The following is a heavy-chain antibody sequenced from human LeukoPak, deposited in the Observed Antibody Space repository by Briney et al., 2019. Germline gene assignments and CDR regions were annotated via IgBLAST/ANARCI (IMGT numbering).Heavy chain of an antibody. V-gene: IGHV3-30-3*01. CDR1: GFTFSSYA. CDR2: ISYDGSNK. Sequence: GGSLRLSCAASGFTFSSYAMHWVRQAPGKGLEWVAVISYDGSNKYYADSVKGRFTISRDNSKNTLYLQMNSLRAEDTAVYYCARDAPPDLVVPAAPQDYWGQGTLVTVSS. D-gene: IGHD2-2*01. J-gene: IGHJ4*02. CDR3: ARDAPPDLVVPAAPQDY.